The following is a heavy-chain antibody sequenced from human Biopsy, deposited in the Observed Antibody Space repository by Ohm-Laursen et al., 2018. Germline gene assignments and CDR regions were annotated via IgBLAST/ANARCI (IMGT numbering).Heavy chain of an antibody. J-gene: IGHJ6*02. CDR3: VRGVDYYDPYHYYALDV. CDR1: GGSLSSYS. Sequence: SETPSLTCTVSGGSLSSYSWSWIRQPAGKGLEWIGQIYTSGITNYNPSLKSRVTMSVDTSKNKFSLRVSSVTAADTAVYYCVRGVDYYDPYHYYALDVWGQGTTVTVSS. D-gene: IGHD3-22*01. CDR2: IYTSGIT. V-gene: IGHV4-4*07.